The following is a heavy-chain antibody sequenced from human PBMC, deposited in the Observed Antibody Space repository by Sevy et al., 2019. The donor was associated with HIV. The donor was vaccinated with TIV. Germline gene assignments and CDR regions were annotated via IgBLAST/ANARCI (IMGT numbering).Heavy chain of an antibody. Sequence: GESLKISCKGSLYSFSNYWIGWVRQMPGKGLEWMGIIYPSDSDTRYSPSFQGQVTISADKSINTAYLQWSSLKASDTAMYYCARGARGTLPAYYYYDMDVWGQGTMVTVSS. CDR2: IYPSDSDT. CDR3: ARGARGTLPAYYYYDMDV. CDR1: LYSFSNYW. D-gene: IGHD1-1*01. V-gene: IGHV5-51*01. J-gene: IGHJ6*02.